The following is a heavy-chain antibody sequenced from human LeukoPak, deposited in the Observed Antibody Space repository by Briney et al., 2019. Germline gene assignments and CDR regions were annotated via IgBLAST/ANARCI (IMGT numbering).Heavy chain of an antibody. CDR2: IIPSFGTA. Sequence: GSSVKVSCKASGGTFSSYAISWVRQAPGQGREWMGGIIPSFGTANYSQKFQGRVAITTDESTSTAYMELSSLRSEETAVYYCAFSMAAFYYYYYSMDVWGKGTTVTVSS. V-gene: IGHV1-69*05. D-gene: IGHD6-6*01. CDR3: AFSMAAFYYYYYSMDV. CDR1: GGTFSSYA. J-gene: IGHJ6*03.